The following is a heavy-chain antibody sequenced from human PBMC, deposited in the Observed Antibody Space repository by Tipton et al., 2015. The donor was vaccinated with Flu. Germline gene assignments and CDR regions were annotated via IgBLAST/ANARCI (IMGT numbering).Heavy chain of an antibody. CDR2: INHSGTT. CDR3: ASKVANWGVWEPLDY. CDR1: GGSFSAYY. D-gene: IGHD7-27*01. V-gene: IGHV4-34*01. J-gene: IGHJ4*01. Sequence: TLSLTCAVYGGSFSAYYWSWIRQPPGKGLEWVGEINHSGTTNYNPSLTSRVTVSADTSKKRFSLKLTSVTAADTAVYYCASKVANWGVWEPLDYWGHGTLVTVPS.